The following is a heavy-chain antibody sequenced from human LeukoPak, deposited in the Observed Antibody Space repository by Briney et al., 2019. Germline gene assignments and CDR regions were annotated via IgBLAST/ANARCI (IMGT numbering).Heavy chain of an antibody. D-gene: IGHD3-9*01. CDR2: INAGNGNR. V-gene: IGHV1-3*01. CDR1: GYTFTDYA. CDR3: ARVTGTYCDY. J-gene: IGHJ4*02. Sequence: GASVKGSCKASGYTFTDYAIHWVRQAPGQGLEWMGWINAGNGNRKHSQKFQGRVTIARDTSASTVYMDLNSLRSEDTAVYYCARVTGTYCDYWAQGTLVAVSS.